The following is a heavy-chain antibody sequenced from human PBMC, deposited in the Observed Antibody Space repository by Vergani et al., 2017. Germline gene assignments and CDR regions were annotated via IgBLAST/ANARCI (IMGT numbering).Heavy chain of an antibody. V-gene: IGHV3-53*01. J-gene: IGHJ4*02. CDR1: GFTVSSNY. CDR2: IYSGGST. Sequence: EVQLVESGGGLIQPGGSLRLSCAASGFTVSSNYMSWVRQAPGKGLEWVSVIYSGGSTYYADSVKGRVTISRDNSKNTLYLQMNSLRAEDTAVYYCARITTGTGDTNYYDSSGEGVLYWGQGTLVTVSS. CDR3: ARITTGTGDTNYYDSSGEGVLY. D-gene: IGHD3-22*01.